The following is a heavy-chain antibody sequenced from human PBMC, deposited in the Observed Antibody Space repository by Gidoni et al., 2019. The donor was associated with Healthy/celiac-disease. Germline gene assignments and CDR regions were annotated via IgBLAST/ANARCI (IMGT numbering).Heavy chain of an antibody. D-gene: IGHD3-22*01. CDR2: ISGSCGST. CDR3: AKDAAEYYYDSSGYPFDY. CDR1: GFTFGSYA. Sequence: EVPLLESGGGLVQPGWSLRLSCAASGFTFGSYAMSWVRQAPGNGLEWFSAISGSCGSTYYADSVKGRFTISRDNSKNTLYLQMNSLRAEDTAVYYCAKDAAEYYYDSSGYPFDYWGQGTLVTVSS. J-gene: IGHJ4*02. V-gene: IGHV3-23*01.